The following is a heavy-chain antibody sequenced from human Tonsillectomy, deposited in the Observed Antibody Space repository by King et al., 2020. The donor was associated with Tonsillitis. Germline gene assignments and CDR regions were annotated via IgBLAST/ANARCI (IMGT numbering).Heavy chain of an antibody. CDR3: ARAGSSNYYYYGMDV. D-gene: IGHD2-15*01. Sequence: DVQLVESGAEVKKPGESLKISCKGSGYSFTSYWIGWVRQMPGKGLEWMGIIYPGDSDTRYSPSFQGQVTISADKSISTAYLQWSSLKASDTAMYYCARAGSSNYYYYGMDVWGQGTTVTVSS. V-gene: IGHV5-51*01. CDR1: GYSFTSYW. J-gene: IGHJ6*02. CDR2: IYPGDSDT.